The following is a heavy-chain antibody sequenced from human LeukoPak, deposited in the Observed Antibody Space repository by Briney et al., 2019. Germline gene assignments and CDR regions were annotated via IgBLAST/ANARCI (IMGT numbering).Heavy chain of an antibody. D-gene: IGHD3-9*01. Sequence: GGSLRLSCAASGFIFRNYAMSWVRQAPGKGREWVSAITGSGDTTYYADPVKGRFPISRDNSKNTLYVEMNTLRAEDTAVYYCAKWGDYDILTGYYVSDFWGQGTLVTVSS. V-gene: IGHV3-23*01. CDR3: AKWGDYDILTGYYVSDF. CDR1: GFIFRNYA. J-gene: IGHJ4*02. CDR2: ITGSGDTT.